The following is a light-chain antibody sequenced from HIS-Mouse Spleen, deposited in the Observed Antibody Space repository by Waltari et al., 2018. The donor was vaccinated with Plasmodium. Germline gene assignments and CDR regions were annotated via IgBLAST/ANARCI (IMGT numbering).Light chain of an antibody. CDR3: QAWDSSTVV. V-gene: IGLV3-1*01. J-gene: IGLJ2*01. CDR1: KLGHKS. Sequence: SYELTQPPSVSVSPGQTASITCSGDKLGHKSACWYQQKPGQSPFLGIYQDSKRPTGIPERFSGSNSGNTATLTISGTQAMDEADYYCQAWDSSTVVFGGGTKLTVL. CDR2: QDS.